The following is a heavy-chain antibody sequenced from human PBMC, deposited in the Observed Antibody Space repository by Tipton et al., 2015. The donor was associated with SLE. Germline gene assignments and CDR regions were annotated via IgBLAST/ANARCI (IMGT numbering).Heavy chain of an antibody. D-gene: IGHD6-13*01. CDR2: IYHSGST. Sequence: TLSLTCTVSGGSVSSGDYSWSWIRQPPGKGLEWIGYIYHSGSTNYNPSLKSRVTISVDTSKNQFSLKLSSVTAADTAVYYCARDRSSSWGGNAFDIWGQGTMVTVSS. CDR3: ARDRSSSWGGNAFDI. J-gene: IGHJ3*02. CDR1: GGSVSSGDYS. V-gene: IGHV4-61*08.